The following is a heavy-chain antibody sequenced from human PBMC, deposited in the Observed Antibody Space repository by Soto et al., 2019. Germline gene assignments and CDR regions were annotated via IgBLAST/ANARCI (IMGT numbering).Heavy chain of an antibody. V-gene: IGHV4-4*02. J-gene: IGHJ5*02. CDR1: GGSISSSNW. Sequence: SETLSLTCAVSGGSISSSNWWSWVRQPPGKGLEWIGEIYHSGSTNYNPSLKSRVTISVDKSRNQFSLKLSSVTAADTAVYYCARGVVVAATVGNWFDPWGQGTLVTVSS. CDR3: ARGVVVAATVGNWFDP. D-gene: IGHD2-15*01. CDR2: IYHSGST.